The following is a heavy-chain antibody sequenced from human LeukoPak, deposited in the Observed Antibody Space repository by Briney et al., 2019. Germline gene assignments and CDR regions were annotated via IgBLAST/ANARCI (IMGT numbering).Heavy chain of an antibody. V-gene: IGHV3-23*01. Sequence: PGGSLRLSCAASGFTFSSYAMSWVRQAPGKGLEWVSAISGSGGSTYYADSVKGRFTISRDNSKNTLYLQMNSLRAEDTAVYYCGKAPFPSYYYDSSGYYFPDYWGQGTLVTVSS. CDR2: ISGSGGST. J-gene: IGHJ4*02. CDR3: GKAPFPSYYYDSSGYYFPDY. CDR1: GFTFSSYA. D-gene: IGHD3-22*01.